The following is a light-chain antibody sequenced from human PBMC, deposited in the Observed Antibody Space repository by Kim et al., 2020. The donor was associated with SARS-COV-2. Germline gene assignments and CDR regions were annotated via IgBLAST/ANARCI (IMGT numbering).Light chain of an antibody. V-gene: IGKV3-11*01. Sequence: LSPGERATLSCRASQSVSSYLAWYQQKPGQAPRLLIYDASNRATGIPARFSGSGSGTDFTLTISSLEPEDFAVYYCQQRSNWALTFGGGTKVDIK. CDR3: QQRSNWALT. CDR2: DAS. J-gene: IGKJ4*01. CDR1: QSVSSY.